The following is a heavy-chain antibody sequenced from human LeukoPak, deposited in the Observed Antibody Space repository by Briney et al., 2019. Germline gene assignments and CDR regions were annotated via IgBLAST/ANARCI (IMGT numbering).Heavy chain of an antibody. J-gene: IGHJ4*02. CDR1: GFTFDDYG. CDR2: INWNGGTT. CDR3: ARGGYRQLAYCDY. Sequence: GGPLRLSCEAAGFTFDDYGMIWARQVPGKGVEWISSINWNGGTTSYADSVKGRFTISRDNDKNSLYLQMNSLRAEDTALYYCARGGYRQLAYCDYWGQGALVTVSS. V-gene: IGHV3-20*04. D-gene: IGHD3-16*02.